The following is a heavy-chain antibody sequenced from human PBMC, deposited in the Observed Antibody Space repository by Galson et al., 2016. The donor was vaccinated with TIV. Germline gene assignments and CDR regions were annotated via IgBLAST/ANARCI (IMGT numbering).Heavy chain of an antibody. CDR2: ISDTSTYT. Sequence: SLRLSCAGSGFAFRDFYMSWIRQAPGKGLEWISYISDTSTYTDYADSVKGRFTISRDNPRKSLYLQMNSLRVDDTAVYYSARDDGDWGSGVVNYWGQGILVTVSS. D-gene: IGHD2-21*02. CDR1: GFAFRDFY. J-gene: IGHJ4*02. V-gene: IGHV3-11*05. CDR3: ARDDGDWGSGVVNY.